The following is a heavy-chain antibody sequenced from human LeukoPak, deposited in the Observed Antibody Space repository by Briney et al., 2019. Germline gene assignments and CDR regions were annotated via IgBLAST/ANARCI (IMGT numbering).Heavy chain of an antibody. CDR2: ISASGGST. D-gene: IGHD3-9*01. CDR3: ASRQYDILTGYDGALDI. V-gene: IGHV3-23*01. Sequence: GGSLRLSCAASGFTFSTFAMSWARQAPGKGLEWVSIISASGGSTYYADSVKGRFTISRDNSKNTLYLQMNSLRAEDTAVYYCASRQYDILTGYDGALDIWGQGTMVTVSS. CDR1: GFTFSTFA. J-gene: IGHJ3*02.